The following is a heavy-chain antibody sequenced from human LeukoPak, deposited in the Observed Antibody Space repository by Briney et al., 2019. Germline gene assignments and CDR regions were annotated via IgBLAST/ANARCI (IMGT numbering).Heavy chain of an antibody. J-gene: IGHJ4*02. V-gene: IGHV4-59*12. Sequence: SETLSLTCTVSGGSISSYYWSWIRQPPGKGLEWIGHIYYNGSAYYNPSLKSRVAISRDTSKNQFSLMLTSVTAADTAVYYCARGGYYYDTRGYYPTLDHWGQGTLVPVSS. D-gene: IGHD3-22*01. CDR2: IYYNGSA. CDR1: GGSISSYY. CDR3: ARGGYYYDTRGYYPTLDH.